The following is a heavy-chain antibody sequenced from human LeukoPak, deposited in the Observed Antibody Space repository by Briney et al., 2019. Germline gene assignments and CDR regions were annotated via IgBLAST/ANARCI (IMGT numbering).Heavy chain of an antibody. Sequence: PSETLSLTCTVSGASISSYYWSWIRQPPRKGLEWIGYIYYSGSTRYNPSLKSRVTISVDTSKNQFSLKLSSVTAADTAVYYCARVGILRFPSNWFDPWGQGTLVTVSS. CDR2: IYYSGST. D-gene: IGHD3-3*01. CDR1: GASISSYY. J-gene: IGHJ5*02. V-gene: IGHV4-59*01. CDR3: ARVGILRFPSNWFDP.